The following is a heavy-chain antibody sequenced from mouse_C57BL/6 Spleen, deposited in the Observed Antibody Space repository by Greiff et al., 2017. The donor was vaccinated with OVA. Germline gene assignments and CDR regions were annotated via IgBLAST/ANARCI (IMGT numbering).Heavy chain of an antibody. CDR3: ARDGGGWFAY. V-gene: IGHV1-74*01. J-gene: IGHJ3*01. CDR1: GYTFTSYW. Sequence: QVQLQQPGAELVKPGASVKVSCKASGYTFTSYWMNWVKQRPGQGLEWIGSIYPSGSGTNYNQKFKGKATLTVDTSSSTAYMQLSSLTSEDSAVYYCARDGGGWFAYWGQGTLVTGSA. CDR2: IYPSGSGT. D-gene: IGHD1-1*02.